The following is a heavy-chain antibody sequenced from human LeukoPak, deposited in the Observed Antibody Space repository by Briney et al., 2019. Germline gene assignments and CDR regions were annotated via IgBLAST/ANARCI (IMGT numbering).Heavy chain of an antibody. V-gene: IGHV3-21*01. CDR3: ARGPKVQLERRKGIAFDI. CDR2: ISSSSSYI. CDR1: GFTFSSYS. Sequence: GGSLRLSCAASGFTFSSYSMNWVRQAPGKGLEWVSSISSSSSYIYYADSVKGRFTISRDNAKNSLYLQMNSLRAEDTAVYYCARGPKVQLERRKGIAFDIWGQGTMVTVSS. J-gene: IGHJ3*02. D-gene: IGHD1-1*01.